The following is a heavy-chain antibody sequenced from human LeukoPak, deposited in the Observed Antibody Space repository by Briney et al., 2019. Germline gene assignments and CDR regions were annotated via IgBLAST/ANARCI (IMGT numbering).Heavy chain of an antibody. CDR2: IYYSGST. D-gene: IGHD1/OR15-1a*01. V-gene: IGHV4-59*08. CDR1: GGSISSYY. Sequence: PPETLSLTCTVSGGSISSYYWSWIRQPPGKGLEWIGYIYYSGSTNYNPSLKSRVTISVDTSKNQFSLELSSVTAVDTAVYYCARSIIATRSKFDYWGQGNLVTVSS. CDR3: ARSIIATRSKFDY. J-gene: IGHJ4*02.